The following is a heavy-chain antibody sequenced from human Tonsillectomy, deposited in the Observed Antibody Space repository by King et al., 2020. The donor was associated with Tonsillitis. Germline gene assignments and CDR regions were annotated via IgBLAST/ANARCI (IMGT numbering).Heavy chain of an antibody. CDR1: GFTFSSYA. CDR2: ISGIGGST. CDR3: AKPFDSSGYYYYYYMDV. Sequence: VQLVESGGGLVQPGGSLRLSCAGSGFTFSSYAMNWVRQAPGKGLEWVSCISGIGGSTHYADSVKGRFTISRDNSKNTLYLEMNSLRAEDTAVYYCAKPFDSSGYYYYYYMDVWGKGTTVTVSS. V-gene: IGHV3-23*04. J-gene: IGHJ6*03. D-gene: IGHD3-22*01.